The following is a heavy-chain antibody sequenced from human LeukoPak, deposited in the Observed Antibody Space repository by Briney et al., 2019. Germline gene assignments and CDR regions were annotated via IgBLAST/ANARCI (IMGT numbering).Heavy chain of an antibody. J-gene: IGHJ5*02. V-gene: IGHV3-21*01. Sequence: GGSLRLSCAASGFTFSSYSMNWVRQAQGKGLELVSSISSSSSYIYYADSVKGRFTISRDNAKNSLYLQMNSLRAEDTAVYYCARDFTGCSGGSCYPYNWFDPWGQGTLVTVSS. CDR1: GFTFSSYS. CDR2: ISSSSSYI. CDR3: ARDFTGCSGGSCYPYNWFDP. D-gene: IGHD2-15*01.